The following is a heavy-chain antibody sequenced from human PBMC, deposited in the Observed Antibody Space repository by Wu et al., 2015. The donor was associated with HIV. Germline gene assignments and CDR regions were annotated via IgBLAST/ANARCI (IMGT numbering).Heavy chain of an antibody. CDR1: GYTFTSNY. D-gene: IGHD4-11*01. Sequence: QVQLVQSGAEVKKPGASVKVSCKASGYTFTSNYIHWVRQAPGQGLEWMGWISPYNGNTNYAQKFKGRVTMTSDKYTRTAYLELRSLRSDDTALYYCARGDYSSTRYYYYYMDVWGEGTTVTVSS. J-gene: IGHJ6*03. CDR3: ARGDYSSTRYYYYYMDV. CDR2: ISPYNGNT. V-gene: IGHV1-18*04.